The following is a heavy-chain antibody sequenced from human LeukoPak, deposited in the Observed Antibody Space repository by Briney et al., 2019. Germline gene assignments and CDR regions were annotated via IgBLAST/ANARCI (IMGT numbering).Heavy chain of an antibody. CDR3: ARGRDSSSWDFDY. Sequence: PGGSLRLSCAASGFTFSSYAMHWVRQAPGKGLEWVAVISYDGSNKYYADSVKGRFTISRDNSKNTLYLQMNSLRAEDTAVYYCARGRDSSSWDFDYWGQGTLVTVSS. CDR2: ISYDGSNK. J-gene: IGHJ4*02. D-gene: IGHD6-13*01. CDR1: GFTFSSYA. V-gene: IGHV3-30-3*01.